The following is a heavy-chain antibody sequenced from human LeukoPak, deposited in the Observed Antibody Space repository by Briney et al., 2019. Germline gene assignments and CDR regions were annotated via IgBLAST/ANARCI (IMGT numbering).Heavy chain of an antibody. D-gene: IGHD6-19*01. J-gene: IGHJ3*02. Sequence: SETLSLTCTVSGGSISSSSYYWGWIRQPPGKGLEWIGSIYYSGSTCYNPSLKSRVTISVDTSKNQFSLKLSSVTAADTAVYYCARFSIAVAGREFGTAFDIWGQGTMVTVSS. CDR2: IYYSGST. CDR3: ARFSIAVAGREFGTAFDI. CDR1: GGSISSSSYY. V-gene: IGHV4-39*01.